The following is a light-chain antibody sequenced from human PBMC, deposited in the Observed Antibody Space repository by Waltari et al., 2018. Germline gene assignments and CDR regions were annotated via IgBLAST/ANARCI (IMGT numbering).Light chain of an antibody. V-gene: IGKV1-6*01. CDR2: STS. CDR1: QAIRYD. Sequence: AIQMTQSPSSLSASLGDRVTITCRASQAIRYDLAWYQQKPGKAPKLLVYSTSILQSGVPSRFSDSGSATDYTLTITNLQSEDFATYYCLQNYIYPRTFGQGTRVEVK. CDR3: LQNYIYPRT. J-gene: IGKJ1*01.